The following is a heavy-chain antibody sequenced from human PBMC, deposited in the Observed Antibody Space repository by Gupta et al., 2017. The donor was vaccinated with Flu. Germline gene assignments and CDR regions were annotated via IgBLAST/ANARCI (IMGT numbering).Heavy chain of an antibody. D-gene: IGHD1-26*01. CDR1: GYSFANSG. J-gene: IGHJ4*02. CDR2: ISAYNGNT. CDR3: ARTYAYSGSHYDD. Sequence: QIQLVQSGAEVKKPGASVKVSCKASGYSFANSGISWVRQAPGQGLEWVGWISAYNGNTNDAQMFQGRVTMTTDTSTSTAYMELRSLRADDTAVYYCARTYAYSGSHYDDWGQGTLVTVSS. V-gene: IGHV1-18*01.